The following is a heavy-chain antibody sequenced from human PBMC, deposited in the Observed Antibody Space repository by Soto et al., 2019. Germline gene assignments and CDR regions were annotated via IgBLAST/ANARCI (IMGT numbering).Heavy chain of an antibody. CDR1: GGTFSSSA. J-gene: IGHJ6*02. CDR3: ARDNDRLQLGGNYFYILDV. V-gene: IGHV1-69*12. CDR2: IIPLFRTP. D-gene: IGHD4-4*01. Sequence: QVQLVQSGAEMKEPGSSVKVSCKTSGGTFSSSAISWLRQAPGQGLEWMGGIIPLFRTPEYAQKFQGRVTIAADESTSTVYMELSSLRSEDTAVYYCARDNDRLQLGGNYFYILDVWGQGARITGPS.